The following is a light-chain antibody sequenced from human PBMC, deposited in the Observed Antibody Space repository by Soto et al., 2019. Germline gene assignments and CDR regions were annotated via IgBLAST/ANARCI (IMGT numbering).Light chain of an antibody. CDR3: QQHNAWPLT. Sequence: EIVLTQSPATLSVSPGERATLPCRASQTVGTSLVWYQQKPGQAPSLLIYGASTRAAGIPARFSGSGSGTDFTLTISSLQSEDFAVYSCQQHNAWPLTFGGGTEVEIK. CDR2: GAS. CDR1: QTVGTS. V-gene: IGKV3-15*01. J-gene: IGKJ4*01.